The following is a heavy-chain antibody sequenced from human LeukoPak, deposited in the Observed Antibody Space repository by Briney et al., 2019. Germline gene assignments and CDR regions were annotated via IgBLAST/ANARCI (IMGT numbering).Heavy chain of an antibody. V-gene: IGHV5-51*01. D-gene: IGHD6-19*01. Sequence: GESLKISCVASGYSFTSYWIGWVRQMPGKGLEWMGIIYPGDSDSRYSPSFQGQVTFSADKSISTAYLHWSSLKGSDTAMYYCATGYGSGRGAFDIWGQGTKATVSS. CDR2: IYPGDSDS. J-gene: IGHJ3*02. CDR3: ATGYGSGRGAFDI. CDR1: GYSFTSYW.